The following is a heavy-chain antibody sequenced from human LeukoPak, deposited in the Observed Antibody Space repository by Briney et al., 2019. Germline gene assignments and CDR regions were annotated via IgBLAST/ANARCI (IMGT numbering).Heavy chain of an antibody. CDR1: GFHFDDYA. CDR2: ISWNSGSI. D-gene: IGHD4-23*01. CDR3: AKDSSPRGGAFDI. J-gene: IGHJ3*02. V-gene: IGHV3-9*01. Sequence: PGGALELSCSTSGFHFDDYAMDWVRPASGKGPEGGSGISWNSGSIGYADSVKGRFTISRDNAKNSLYLQMNSLRAEDTALYYCAKDSSPRGGAFDIWGQGTMVTVSS.